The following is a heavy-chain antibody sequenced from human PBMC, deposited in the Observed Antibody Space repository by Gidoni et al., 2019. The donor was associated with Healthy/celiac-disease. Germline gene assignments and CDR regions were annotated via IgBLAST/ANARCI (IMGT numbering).Heavy chain of an antibody. CDR3: AKDFRAHDYTDY. CDR2: ISGSGGST. V-gene: IGHV3-23*01. CDR1: GFTFSSYA. Sequence: EGQLLASGGGLVQPGGSLRLTCAGTGFTFSSYAMSGFRQAPGKGLEWVSAISGSGGSTYYADSVKGRFTLSRDNSKNTLYLQMNSLRAEDTAVYYCAKDFRAHDYTDYWGQGTLVTVSS. J-gene: IGHJ4*02.